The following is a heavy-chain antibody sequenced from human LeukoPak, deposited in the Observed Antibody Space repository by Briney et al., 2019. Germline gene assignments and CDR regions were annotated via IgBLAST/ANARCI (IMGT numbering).Heavy chain of an antibody. V-gene: IGHV4-59*12. Sequence: SETLSLTCTVSGGSISSYYWSWIRQPPGKGLEWIGYIYYSGSTYYNPSLKSRVTISVDTSKNQFSLKLSSVTAADTAVYYCASKGHYFDYWGQGTLVTVSS. CDR2: IYYSGST. CDR1: GGSISSYY. J-gene: IGHJ4*02. CDR3: ASKGHYFDY.